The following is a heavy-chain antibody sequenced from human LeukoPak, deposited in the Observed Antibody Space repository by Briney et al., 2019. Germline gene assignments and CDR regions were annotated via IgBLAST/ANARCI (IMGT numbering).Heavy chain of an antibody. CDR2: ISSSSSYI. Sequence: GGSLRLSCAASGFTFSSYSMNWVRQAPGKGLEWVSSISSSSSYIYYADSVKGRFTISRDNAKNSLYLQMNSLRAEDTAVYYCVRGPGYCSGGSCYFFPTSYWGQGTLVTVSS. CDR3: VRGPGYCSGGSCYFFPTSY. J-gene: IGHJ4*02. V-gene: IGHV3-21*01. CDR1: GFTFSSYS. D-gene: IGHD2-15*01.